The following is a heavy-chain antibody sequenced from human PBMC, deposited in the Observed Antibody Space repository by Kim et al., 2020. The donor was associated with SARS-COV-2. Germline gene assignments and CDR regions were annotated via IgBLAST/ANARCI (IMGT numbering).Heavy chain of an antibody. Sequence: GSVKGRFTIARENAKNSLYLQMNSLRAGDTAVYYCARDLDDSSGVVAFDIWGQGTMVTVSS. D-gene: IGHD3-22*01. CDR3: ARDLDDSSGVVAFDI. J-gene: IGHJ3*02. V-gene: IGHV3-13*01.